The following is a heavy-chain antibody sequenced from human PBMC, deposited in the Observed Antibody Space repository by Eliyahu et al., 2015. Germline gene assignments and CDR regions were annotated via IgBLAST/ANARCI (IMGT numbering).Heavy chain of an antibody. V-gene: IGHV1-46*03. CDR1: GYTFTGYY. Sequence: QVQLVQSGAXVKKPGASVKVSCKASGYTFTGYYMHWVRQAPGXGLXWMGIINPSDDTTNYAQKFQGRVTMTRDTSTSTVYMELSSLRSEDTAVYYCARGGWNEIWPFEYWGQGALVTVSA. CDR3: ARGGWNEIWPFEY. CDR2: INPSDDTT. D-gene: IGHD1-1*01. J-gene: IGHJ4*02.